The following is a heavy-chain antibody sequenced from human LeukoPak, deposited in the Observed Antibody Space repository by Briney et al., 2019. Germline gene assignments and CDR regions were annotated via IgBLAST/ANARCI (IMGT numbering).Heavy chain of an antibody. J-gene: IGHJ4*02. CDR2: INHSGST. V-gene: IGHV4-34*01. CDR1: GGSFSGYY. D-gene: IGHD3-22*01. CDR3: ANPSSRYYYDPMFGY. Sequence: PSETLSLTCAVYGGSFSGYYWSWIRQPPGKGLEWIGEINHSGSTNYKPSLKSRVTISVDTSKNQFSLKLSSVTAADTAVYYCANPSSRYYYDPMFGYWGQGTLVTVSS.